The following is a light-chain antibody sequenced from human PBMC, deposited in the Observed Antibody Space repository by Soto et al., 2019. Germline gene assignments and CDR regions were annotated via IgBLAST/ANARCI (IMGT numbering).Light chain of an antibody. J-gene: IGLJ3*02. CDR2: EVS. V-gene: IGLV2-14*01. CDR3: ISYTSSSTWV. Sequence: QSVLTQPASVSGSPGQSITFSCTWTSSDIGGYNYVSWYQQHPGKAPKLMIYEVSNRPSGVSDRFSGSRSGNTASLTISGLQAEDESDYYCISYTSSSTWVFGGGTKLTVL. CDR1: SSDIGGYNY.